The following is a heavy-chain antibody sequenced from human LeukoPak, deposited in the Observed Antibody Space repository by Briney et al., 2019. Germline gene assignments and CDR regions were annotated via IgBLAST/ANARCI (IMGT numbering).Heavy chain of an antibody. D-gene: IGHD3-3*01. V-gene: IGHV3-30-3*01. CDR1: GFTFSSYA. CDR2: ISYDGSNK. CDR3: ARDSGVLYYDFWSGNFDY. J-gene: IGHJ4*02. Sequence: GGSLRLSCAASGFTFSSYATHWVRQAPGKGLEWVAVISYDGSNKYYADSVKGRFTISRDNSKNTLYLQMNSLRAEDTAVYYCARDSGVLYYDFWSGNFDYWGQGTLVTVSS.